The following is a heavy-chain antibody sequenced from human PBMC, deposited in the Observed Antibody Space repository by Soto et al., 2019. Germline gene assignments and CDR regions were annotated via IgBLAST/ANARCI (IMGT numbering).Heavy chain of an antibody. Sequence: EVQLLDSGGRLVQPGGSVRLSCEASGFTFSNYAMNWVRQAPGKGLEWVLGISGGGDNTYYADSVKGRFTISRDNSKNTVFLQMNSLRAEDTAVYYCAKERLARGFDYWGQGTLVTVSS. CDR3: AKERLARGFDY. V-gene: IGHV3-23*01. J-gene: IGHJ4*02. CDR1: GFTFSNYA. CDR2: ISGGGDNT.